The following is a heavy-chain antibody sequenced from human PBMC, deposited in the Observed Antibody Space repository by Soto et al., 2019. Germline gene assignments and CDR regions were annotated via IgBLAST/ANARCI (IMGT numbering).Heavy chain of an antibody. CDR1: GGSISISNW. J-gene: IGHJ6*03. Sequence: QVQLQESGPGLVKPSETLSLTCAVSGGSISISNWWSWVRQTPGKGLEWIGQIHHSGSTNYSPSLTSLVTISVDKSKNQFSLKMNSVTAADTAVYYCARGGYYFYMDICGKGTTVTVSS. D-gene: IGHD1-26*01. CDR2: IHHSGST. V-gene: IGHV4-4*02. CDR3: ARGGYYFYMDI.